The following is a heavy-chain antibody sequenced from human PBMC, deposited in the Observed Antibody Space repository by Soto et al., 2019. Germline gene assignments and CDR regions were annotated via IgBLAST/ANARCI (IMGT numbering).Heavy chain of an antibody. CDR1: GYSFTTYG. CDR3: AKNGHPPYYYYGMDV. D-gene: IGHD2-8*01. CDR2: ISGYNGDT. J-gene: IGHJ6*02. Sequence: GASVKVFCKASGYSFTTYGISWVRQAPGQGLEWMGWISGYNGDTNNAQKFQDRVTMTIDRSTTTAYLELRSLTSDDTAVYYCAKNGHPPYYYYGMDVWGQGTTVTVSS. V-gene: IGHV1-18*01.